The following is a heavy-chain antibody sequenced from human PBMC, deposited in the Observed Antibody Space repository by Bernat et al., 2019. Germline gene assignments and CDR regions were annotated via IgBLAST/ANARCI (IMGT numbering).Heavy chain of an antibody. V-gene: IGHV4-39*01. J-gene: IGHJ4*02. CDR1: GGSISSSVYS. CDR2: IYYSGST. CDR3: ARQFDC. Sequence: QLQLQESGPGLVKPSETLSLTCSVSGGSISSSVYSWGWIRQPPGKGLEGIGTIYYSGSTDYNPSLKSRVTMSLDTSKNQFSLRLRSVTAADTAVYYCARQFDCWGQGILVTVSS. D-gene: IGHD6-6*01.